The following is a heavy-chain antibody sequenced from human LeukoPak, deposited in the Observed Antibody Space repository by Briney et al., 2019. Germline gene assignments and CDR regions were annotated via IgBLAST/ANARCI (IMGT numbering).Heavy chain of an antibody. D-gene: IGHD3-10*01. J-gene: IGHJ4*02. V-gene: IGHV3-30*14. Sequence: GGSLRLSCAASGFTFSSYAMHWVRQAPGKGLEWVAVISYDGSNKYYADSVKGRFTISRDNSKNTLYLQMNSLRAEDTAVYCCARAVYYGSGSAPIDYWGQGTLVTVSS. CDR1: GFTFSSYA. CDR2: ISYDGSNK. CDR3: ARAVYYGSGSAPIDY.